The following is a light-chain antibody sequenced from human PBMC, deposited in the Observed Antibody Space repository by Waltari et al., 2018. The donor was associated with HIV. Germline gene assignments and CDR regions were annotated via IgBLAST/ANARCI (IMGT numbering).Light chain of an antibody. CDR3: SSYTSSSTLEV. V-gene: IGLV2-14*01. J-gene: IGLJ3*02. Sequence: QSALTQPASVSGSPGHSLTISCTEPRSDFRGYNDVSLYQQHPGNAPKLMMYEVSNRPSGVSNRFSGAKSGNTASLTISGLQAEDEADYYCSSYTSSSTLEVFGGGTKLTVL. CDR2: EVS. CDR1: RSDFRGYND.